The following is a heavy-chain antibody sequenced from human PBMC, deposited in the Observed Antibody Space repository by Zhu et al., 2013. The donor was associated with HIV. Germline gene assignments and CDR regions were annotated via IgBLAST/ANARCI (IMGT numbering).Heavy chain of an antibody. Sequence: VQLVQSGAVLKKPGESLKISCRTSGYTFTDYFIGWVRQMPGKGLEWMGIISPHDFDVQYSPSFQGRVTISVDKSTTTAYLQWNSLRASDSAIYYCARLMSGYSYGNDYWGQGTLVTVSS. CDR1: GYTFTDYF. V-gene: IGHV5-51*01. CDR3: ARLMSGYSYGNDY. D-gene: IGHD5-18*01. J-gene: IGHJ4*02. CDR2: ISPHDFDV.